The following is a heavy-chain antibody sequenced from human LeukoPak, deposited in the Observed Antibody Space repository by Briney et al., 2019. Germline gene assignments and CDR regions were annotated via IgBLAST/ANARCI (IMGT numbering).Heavy chain of an antibody. D-gene: IGHD6-13*01. Sequence: SVKVSCKASGGTFSSYAISWVRQAPGQGLEWMGRIIPILGIANYAQKFQGRVTITADKSTSTAYMELSSLRSEDTAVYYCARDGRIAAAGTQDYWGQGTLVTVSS. V-gene: IGHV1-69*04. CDR1: GGTFSSYA. CDR2: IIPILGIA. CDR3: ARDGRIAAAGTQDY. J-gene: IGHJ4*02.